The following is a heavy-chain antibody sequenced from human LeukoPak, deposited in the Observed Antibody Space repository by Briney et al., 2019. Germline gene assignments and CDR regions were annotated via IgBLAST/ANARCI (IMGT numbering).Heavy chain of an antibody. Sequence: ASVTVSFKASGYTFTSYDINWVRQATGQGLEWMGWMNPNSGNTGYAQKFQGRVTMTRNTSISTAYMELSSLRSEDTAVYYCARYVRLVARLYYYYGMDVWGQGTTVTVSS. J-gene: IGHJ6*02. D-gene: IGHD2-15*01. V-gene: IGHV1-8*01. CDR2: MNPNSGNT. CDR3: ARYVRLVARLYYYYGMDV. CDR1: GYTFTSYD.